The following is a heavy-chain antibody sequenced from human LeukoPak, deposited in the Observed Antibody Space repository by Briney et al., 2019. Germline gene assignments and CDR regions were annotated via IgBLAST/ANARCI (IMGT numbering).Heavy chain of an antibody. CDR3: ARGRYYDSSGYYLDY. D-gene: IGHD3-22*01. CDR1: GGSISSSSDY. V-gene: IGHV4-39*07. Sequence: SETLSLTCTVSGGSISSSSDYWGWIRQAPGKGLAWIGSIYYSGSTYYNPSLKSRVTISIDTSKNQFSLKLTSVTAADTAVYYCARGRYYDSSGYYLDYWGQGTLVTVSS. CDR2: IYYSGST. J-gene: IGHJ4*02.